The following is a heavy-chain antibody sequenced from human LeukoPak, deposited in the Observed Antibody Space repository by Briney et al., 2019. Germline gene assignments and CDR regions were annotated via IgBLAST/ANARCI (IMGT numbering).Heavy chain of an antibody. Sequence: PGGSLRLSCAASGFTFSSYSMNWVRQAPGKGLEWVSSISSSSNYIYYADSVKGRFTISRDNAKNSLYLQMNSLRAEDTAVYYCAREGSSWPSVDYWGQGTLVTVSS. CDR2: ISSSSNYI. J-gene: IGHJ4*02. CDR1: GFTFSSYS. CDR3: AREGSSWPSVDY. V-gene: IGHV3-21*01. D-gene: IGHD6-13*01.